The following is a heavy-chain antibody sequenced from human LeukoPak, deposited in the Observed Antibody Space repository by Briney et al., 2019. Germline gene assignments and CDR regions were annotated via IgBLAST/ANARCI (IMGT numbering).Heavy chain of an antibody. CDR3: ARDMRRYSSSWYDAFDI. CDR2: IYYSGST. D-gene: IGHD6-13*01. J-gene: IGHJ3*02. Sequence: SETLSLTCTVSGGSISSYYWSWIRQPPGKGLEWIGYIYYSGSTNYNPSLKSRVTISVDTSKNQFSLKLSSVTAADTAVYYCARDMRRYSSSWYDAFDIWGQGTMVTVSS. V-gene: IGHV4-59*12. CDR1: GGSISSYY.